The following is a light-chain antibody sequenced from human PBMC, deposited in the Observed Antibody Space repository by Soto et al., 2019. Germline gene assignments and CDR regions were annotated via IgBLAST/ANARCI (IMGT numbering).Light chain of an antibody. V-gene: IGLV1-44*01. CDR3: ATWDDSLDGYF. J-gene: IGLJ1*01. CDR1: ISNIGSNS. CDR2: YTS. Sequence: QSALTQSPSASGTPGQGVTISCSGRISNIGSNSVSWYQHLPGTAPKLVIYYTSRRPSGVPDRFYGSKSGTSASLAISGLQSEDEADYYCATWDDSLDGYFFGTGTKVT.